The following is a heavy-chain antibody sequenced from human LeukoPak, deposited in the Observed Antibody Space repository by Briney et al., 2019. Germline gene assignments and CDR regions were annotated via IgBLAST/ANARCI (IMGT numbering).Heavy chain of an antibody. D-gene: IGHD4-17*01. Sequence: GGSLRLSCAASGFTFSSYGMHWVRQAPGKGLEWVAFIRYDGSNKYYADSVKGRFTISRDNSKNTLYLQMNSLRAEDTAVYYCAKDRASGSTVTTFDYWGQGTLVTVSS. CDR3: AKDRASGSTVTTFDY. CDR1: GFTFSSYG. CDR2: IRYDGSNK. V-gene: IGHV3-30*02. J-gene: IGHJ4*02.